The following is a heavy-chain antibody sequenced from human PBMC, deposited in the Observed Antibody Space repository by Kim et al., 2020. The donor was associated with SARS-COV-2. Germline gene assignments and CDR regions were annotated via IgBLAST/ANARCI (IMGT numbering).Heavy chain of an antibody. J-gene: IGHJ4*02. V-gene: IGHV3-30-3*01. CDR3: ARDRQWLIALPHDY. Sequence: GGSLRLSCAASGFTFSSYAMHWVRQAPGKGLEWVAVISYDGSNKYYADSVKGRFTISRDNSKNTLYLQMNSLRAEDTAVYYCARDRQWLIALPHDYWGQGTLVTVSS. CDR2: ISYDGSNK. CDR1: GFTFSSYA. D-gene: IGHD6-19*01.